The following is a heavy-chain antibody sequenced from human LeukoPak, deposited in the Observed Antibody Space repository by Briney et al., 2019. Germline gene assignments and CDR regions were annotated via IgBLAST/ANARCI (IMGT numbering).Heavy chain of an antibody. CDR1: GGSISSGGYY. CDR3: ARQGAAASGRAFDY. V-gene: IGHV4-39*01. D-gene: IGHD6-13*01. CDR2: VYYSGST. J-gene: IGHJ4*02. Sequence: PSQTLSLTCNVSGGSISSGGYYWGWIRQPPGKGLEWIGSVYYSGSTYYSPSLKSRVTTSVDTSKNQFSLKLSSVTAADTAVYYCARQGAAASGRAFDYWGQGTLVTVSS.